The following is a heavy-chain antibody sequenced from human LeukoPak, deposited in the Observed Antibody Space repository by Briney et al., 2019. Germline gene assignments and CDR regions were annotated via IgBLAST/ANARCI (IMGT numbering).Heavy chain of an antibody. CDR1: GYTFTSYG. Sequence: ASVKVSCKASGYTFTSYGISWVRQAPGQGLEWMGWISAYNGNTNYAQKLQGRVTMTRDMSTSTVYMELSSLRSEDTAVYYCARDFEHYGSGSYYEGYYFDYWGQGTLVTVSS. CDR2: ISAYNGNT. V-gene: IGHV1-18*01. J-gene: IGHJ4*02. D-gene: IGHD3-10*01. CDR3: ARDFEHYGSGSYYEGYYFDY.